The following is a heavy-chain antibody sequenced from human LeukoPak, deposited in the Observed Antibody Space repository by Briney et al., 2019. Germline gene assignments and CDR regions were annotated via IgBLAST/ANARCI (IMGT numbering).Heavy chain of an antibody. D-gene: IGHD4-23*01. CDR1: GITVSGNY. Sequence: GGSLRLSCAASGITVSGNYMAWVRQAPGKGLEWASVIYSGGNTYHADSVKGRFSISRDNSKNTVYLQMNGLRVEDTAVYYCARLVTGTTVINSGWFDPWGRGTPVTVSS. J-gene: IGHJ5*02. CDR3: ARLVTGTTVINSGWFDP. V-gene: IGHV3-66*04. CDR2: IYSGGNT.